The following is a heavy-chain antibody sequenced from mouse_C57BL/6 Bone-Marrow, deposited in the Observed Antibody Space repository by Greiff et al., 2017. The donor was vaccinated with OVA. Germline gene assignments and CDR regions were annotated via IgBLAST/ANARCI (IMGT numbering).Heavy chain of an antibody. V-gene: IGHV5-4*01. Sequence: EVQLQQSGGGLVKPGGSLKLSCAASGFTFSSYAMSWVRQTPEKRLEWVATISDGGSYTYYPDNVKGRFTISRDNAKNNLYLQMSHLKSEDTAMYYCARDGYDEFAYWGQGTLVTVSA. J-gene: IGHJ3*01. CDR1: GFTFSSYA. CDR2: ISDGGSYT. D-gene: IGHD2-2*01. CDR3: ARDGYDEFAY.